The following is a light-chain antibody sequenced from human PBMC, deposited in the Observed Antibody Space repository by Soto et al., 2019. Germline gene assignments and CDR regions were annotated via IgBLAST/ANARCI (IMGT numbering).Light chain of an antibody. Sequence: DIDMTQAPSSLSASVGDRVTITCRAGQDVVNYLNWYQQKPGKAPRLLIYAASSLQSGVPSRFSGSGSGTTFTLTITDLQPEDVATYYCQQSRTTAYTFAQGTKV. CDR2: AAS. J-gene: IGKJ2*01. CDR1: QDVVNY. V-gene: IGKV1-39*01. CDR3: QQSRTTAYT.